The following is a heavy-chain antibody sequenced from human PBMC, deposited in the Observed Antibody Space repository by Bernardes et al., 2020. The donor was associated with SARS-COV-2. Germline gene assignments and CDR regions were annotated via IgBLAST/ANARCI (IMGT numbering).Heavy chain of an antibody. V-gene: IGHV4-39*02. J-gene: IGHJ4*02. Sequence: SETLSLTCTVSGGSVGSGTSYWGWIRQPPGRGLEWIGTIYYGGRTYYSPSLTSRVTISVDTSTSTTYMELRSLRSDDTAVYYCARDRGYCGKTACYHHNFDSWGQGTLVTVSS. CDR3: ARDRGYCGKTACYHHNFDS. CDR1: GGSVGSGTSY. D-gene: IGHD2-2*01. CDR2: IYYGGRT.